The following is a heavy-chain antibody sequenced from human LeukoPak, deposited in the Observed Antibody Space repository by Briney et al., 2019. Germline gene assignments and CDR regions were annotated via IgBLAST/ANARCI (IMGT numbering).Heavy chain of an antibody. V-gene: IGHV4-59*01. D-gene: IGHD6-19*01. CDR2: IYYSGST. CDR1: GGSISSYY. Sequence: SETLSLTCTISGGSISSYYWSWIRQPPGKGLEWIGYIYYSGSTNYNPSLKSRVTISVDTSKNQFSLKLSSVTAADTAVYFCARLRIAVPGLDAFDIWGQGTMVTVSS. CDR3: ARLRIAVPGLDAFDI. J-gene: IGHJ3*02.